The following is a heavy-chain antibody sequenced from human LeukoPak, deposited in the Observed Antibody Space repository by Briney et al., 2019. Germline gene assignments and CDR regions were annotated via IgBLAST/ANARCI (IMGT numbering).Heavy chain of an antibody. CDR2: IYYSGST. Sequence: SETLSLTCTVSGGSISSYYWSWIRQPPGKGLEWIGYIYYSGSTNYNPSLKSRVTISVDTSKNQFSLKLSSVTAADTAVYYCARVPSAAGYNWFDPWGQGTLVTVSS. CDR1: GGSISSYY. J-gene: IGHJ5*02. V-gene: IGHV4-59*12. CDR3: ARVPSAAGYNWFDP. D-gene: IGHD6-13*01.